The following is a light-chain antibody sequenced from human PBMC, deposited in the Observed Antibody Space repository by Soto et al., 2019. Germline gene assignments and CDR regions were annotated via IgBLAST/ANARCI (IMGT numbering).Light chain of an antibody. CDR1: SSDVGSYNL. Sequence: QSALTQPASVSASPGQSITIPSPGTSSDVGSYNLVSWFQQHQGKVPKLLIYEGTKRPSGLSDRFSGSKSGNTASLTISGLQAEDEADYYCYSYAGENLYVFGTGTKVTVL. CDR2: EGT. CDR3: YSYAGENLYV. V-gene: IGLV2-23*01. J-gene: IGLJ1*01.